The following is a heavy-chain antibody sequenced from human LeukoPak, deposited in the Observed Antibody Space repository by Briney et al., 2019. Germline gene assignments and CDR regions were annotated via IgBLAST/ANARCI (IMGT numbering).Heavy chain of an antibody. J-gene: IGHJ3*01. Sequence: GGSLRLSCAASGFTFRSYTMGWVRQAPGKGLDWVSDINQNGDATYYADSVRGRFTISRDNSRSTLYLQMSSLRDDDTALYYCEKASIGGSAYDVWGQGTMVTVSS. CDR3: EKASIGGSAYDV. CDR2: INQNGDAT. V-gene: IGHV3-23*01. D-gene: IGHD1-14*01. CDR1: GFTFRSYT.